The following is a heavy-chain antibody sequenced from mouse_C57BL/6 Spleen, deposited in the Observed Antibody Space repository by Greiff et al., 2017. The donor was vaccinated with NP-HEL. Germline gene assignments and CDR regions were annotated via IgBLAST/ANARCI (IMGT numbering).Heavy chain of an antibody. CDR1: GYSFTDYN. CDR2: INPNYGTT. J-gene: IGHJ1*03. D-gene: IGHD2-3*01. Sequence: EVQLQQSGPELVKPGASVKISCKASGYSFTDYNMNWVKQSNGKSLEWIGVINPNYGTTSYNPKFTGKATLTVDQSSSTAYMQLNSLTSEDSAVYYCARSPVPDGYHSYWYFDVGGTGTTVTVSS. CDR3: ARSPVPDGYHSYWYFDV. V-gene: IGHV1-39*01.